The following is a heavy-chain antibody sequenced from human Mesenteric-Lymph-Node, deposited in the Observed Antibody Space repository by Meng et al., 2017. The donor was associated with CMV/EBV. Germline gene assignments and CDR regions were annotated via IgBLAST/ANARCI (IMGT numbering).Heavy chain of an antibody. D-gene: IGHD2-2*01. CDR3: ARELQVVPAATFDY. CDR1: GFTFSSYA. V-gene: IGHV3-23*01. J-gene: IGHJ4*02. Sequence: GGSLRLSCAASGFTFSSYAMSWVRQAPGKGLEWVSGISGSGSSTYYADSVKGRFTISRDNSKNTLYLQMNSLRAEDTAVYYCARELQVVPAATFDYWGQGTLVTVSS. CDR2: ISGSGSST.